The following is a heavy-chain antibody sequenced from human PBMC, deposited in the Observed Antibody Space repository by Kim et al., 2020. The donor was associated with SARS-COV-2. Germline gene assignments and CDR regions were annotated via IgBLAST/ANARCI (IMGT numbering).Heavy chain of an antibody. V-gene: IGHV4-34*01. CDR3: ARGGRIAVAGTLDY. J-gene: IGHJ4*02. D-gene: IGHD6-19*01. Sequence: NPSLKSRVTISVDTSKNQFSLKLSSVTAADTAVYYCARGGRIAVAGTLDYWGQGTLVTVSS.